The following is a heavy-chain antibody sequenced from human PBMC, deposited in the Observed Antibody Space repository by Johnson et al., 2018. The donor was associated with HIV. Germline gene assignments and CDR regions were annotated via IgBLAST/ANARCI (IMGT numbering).Heavy chain of an antibody. CDR2: IKQDGSEK. Sequence: VQLVESGGGLVQPGGSLRLSCAASGFTFSSYWMSWVRQAPGKGLEWVANIKQDGSEKYYVDSVKGRCTISRDNAKNSLYLQMNSLRAEDTAVYYCARGAGYSYGPPYAFDIWGQGTMVTVSS. CDR1: GFTFSSYW. D-gene: IGHD5-18*01. J-gene: IGHJ3*02. V-gene: IGHV3-7*05. CDR3: ARGAGYSYGPPYAFDI.